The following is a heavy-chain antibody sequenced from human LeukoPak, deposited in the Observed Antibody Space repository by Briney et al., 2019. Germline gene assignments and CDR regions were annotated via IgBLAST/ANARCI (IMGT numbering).Heavy chain of an antibody. Sequence: GGSLRLSCAVSGFTFRTYWMHWVRQVPGEGLVWVSRINEDGSITNYADSVKGRFTISRDNSKNTLYLQMNSLRAEDTAVYYCARDGQDTAMPDYYGMDVWGQGTTVTVPS. CDR2: INEDGSIT. CDR1: GFTFRTYW. D-gene: IGHD5-18*01. J-gene: IGHJ6*02. V-gene: IGHV3-74*01. CDR3: ARDGQDTAMPDYYGMDV.